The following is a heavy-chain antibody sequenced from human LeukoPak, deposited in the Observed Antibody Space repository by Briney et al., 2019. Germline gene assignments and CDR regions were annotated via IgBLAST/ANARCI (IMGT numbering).Heavy chain of an antibody. Sequence: PGGSLRLSCAASGFTFSSYAMSWVRQAPGKGLECVSDISGSGGSTYYADSVKGRFTISRDNSKNTLYLQMNSLRAEDTAVYYCAKQDIVVVVAALDYWGQGTLVTVSS. CDR1: GFTFSSYA. CDR3: AKQDIVVVVAALDY. D-gene: IGHD2-15*01. V-gene: IGHV3-23*01. CDR2: ISGSGGST. J-gene: IGHJ4*02.